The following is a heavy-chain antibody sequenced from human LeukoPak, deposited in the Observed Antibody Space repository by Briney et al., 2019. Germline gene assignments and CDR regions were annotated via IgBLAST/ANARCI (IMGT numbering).Heavy chain of an antibody. V-gene: IGHV3-30-3*02. J-gene: IGHJ6*04. CDR2: SYDSTNQ. CDR3: AKDQANYYGSGSRMDV. Sequence: SYDSTNQFYAASVKGRFTISRDNSKDMLYLQMNSLRAEDTAVYYCAKDQANYYGSGSRMDVWGKGTTVTVSS. D-gene: IGHD3-10*01.